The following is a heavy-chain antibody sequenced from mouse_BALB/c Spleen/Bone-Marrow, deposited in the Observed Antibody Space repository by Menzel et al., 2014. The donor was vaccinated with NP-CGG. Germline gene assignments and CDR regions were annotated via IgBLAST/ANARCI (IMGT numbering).Heavy chain of an antibody. J-gene: IGHJ2*01. CDR3: ARCDGQRDFDY. D-gene: IGHD2-3*01. Sequence: EVQLVESGPELEKPGASVKISCKASGYSFTGYNMNWVKQYNGQSLEWIGNVDPYYGATTYNQKFKSKATLTVDKSSSTAYMQLSSLTSEDSAVYYCARCDGQRDFDYWGQGTTLTVSS. CDR2: VDPYYGAT. CDR1: GYSFTGYN. V-gene: IGHV1-39*01.